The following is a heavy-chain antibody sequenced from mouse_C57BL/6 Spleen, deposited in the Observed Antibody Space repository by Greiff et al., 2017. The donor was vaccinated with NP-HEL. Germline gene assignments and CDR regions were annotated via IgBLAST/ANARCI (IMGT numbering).Heavy chain of an antibody. Sequence: QVQLKQSGAELVRPGTSVKMSCKASGYTFTNYWIGWAKQRPGHGLEWIGDIYPGGGYTNYNEKFKGKATLTADKSSSTAYMQFSSLTSEDSAIDYCARSGTTVVGSLGAMDYWGQGTSVTVAS. CDR3: ARSGTTVVGSLGAMDY. V-gene: IGHV1-63*01. CDR1: GYTFTNYW. D-gene: IGHD1-1*01. CDR2: IYPGGGYT. J-gene: IGHJ4*01.